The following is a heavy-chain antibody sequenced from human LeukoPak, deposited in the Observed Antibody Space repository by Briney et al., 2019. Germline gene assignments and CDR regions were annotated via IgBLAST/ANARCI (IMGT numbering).Heavy chain of an antibody. CDR3: ARTPNYGSGSLFFWFDS. D-gene: IGHD3-10*01. CDR1: GYTFTKYG. V-gene: IGHV1-18*01. Sequence: ASVKVSCKDSGYTFTKYGIGWVRQAPGQGLEWMGWISTYNGDTYYPQKVQGRVTMTTDTSTTTGYMELRSLRSDDTAVYYCARTPNYGSGSLFFWFDSWGQGTLVTVSS. J-gene: IGHJ5*01. CDR2: ISTYNGDT.